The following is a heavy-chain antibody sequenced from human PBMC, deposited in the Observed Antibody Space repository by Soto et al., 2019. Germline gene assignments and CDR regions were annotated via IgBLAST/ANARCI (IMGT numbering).Heavy chain of an antibody. CDR3: AGCSVGEGVPGDYYNMDV. CDR1: GGSFSGYY. CDR2: INHSGST. D-gene: IGHD2-2*01. J-gene: IGHJ6*03. V-gene: IGHV4-34*01. Sequence: SETLSLTCAVYGGSFSGYYWSWIRQPPGKGLEWIGEINHSGSTNYNPSLKSRVTISVDTSKNQFSLKLSSVTAADTAVYYCAGCSVGEGVPGDYYNMDVWGKGTTVTVS.